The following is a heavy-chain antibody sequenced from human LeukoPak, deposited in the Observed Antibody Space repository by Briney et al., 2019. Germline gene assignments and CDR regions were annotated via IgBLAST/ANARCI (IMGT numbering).Heavy chain of an antibody. D-gene: IGHD4-17*01. CDR3: AKDVYGDYGGLDY. J-gene: IGHJ4*02. V-gene: IGHV3-23*01. CDR2: IRGSDGST. CDR1: GFPFSTYA. Sequence: GGSLRLSCAATGFPFSTYAMSWVRQAPGKGLEWVSSIRGSDGSTYYADSVKGRFAISRDNSKNTLYLQMNSLRAEDTAVYYCAKDVYGDYGGLDYWGQGTLVTVSS.